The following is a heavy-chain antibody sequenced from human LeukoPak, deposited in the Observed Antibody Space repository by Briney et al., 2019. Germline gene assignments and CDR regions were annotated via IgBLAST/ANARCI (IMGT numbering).Heavy chain of an antibody. D-gene: IGHD2-2*01. CDR2: ISSSGGNT. Sequence: GGSLRLSCAASGFTFTSAMRWVRQAPGKGLGWVSSISSSGGNTFYADSVKGRFTISRDNSKNTLYLQMNSLRAEDTAVYYCTKGESQPKYYFDYWGQGTLVTVSS. CDR3: TKGESQPKYYFDY. V-gene: IGHV3-23*01. CDR1: GFTFTSA. J-gene: IGHJ4*02.